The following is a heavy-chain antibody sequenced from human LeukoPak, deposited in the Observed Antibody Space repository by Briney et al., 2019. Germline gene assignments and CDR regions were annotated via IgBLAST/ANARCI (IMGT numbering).Heavy chain of an antibody. CDR3: AAAFDYVGAFDI. CDR2: IYHSGST. D-gene: IGHD4-17*01. CDR1: GGSVSSGSYS. V-gene: IGHV4-30-2*01. Sequence: PSETLSLTCSVSGGSVSSGSYSWSWIRQPPGKGLEWIGYIYHSGSTYYNPSLKSRVTISVDRSKNQFSLKLSSVTAADTAVYYCAAAFDYVGAFDIWGQGTMVTVSS. J-gene: IGHJ3*02.